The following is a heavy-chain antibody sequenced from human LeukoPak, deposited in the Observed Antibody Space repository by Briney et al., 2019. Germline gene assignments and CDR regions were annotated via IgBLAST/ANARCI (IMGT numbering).Heavy chain of an antibody. CDR1: GFTFRTYG. CDR2: VWYDGSNK. Sequence: GGSLRLSCAASGFTFRTYGMHWVRQAPGKGLEWAAVVWYDGSNKYYADSVKGRFTISRDNSKNTLYLQMNSLRAEDTAVYYCARGTRYDSSGYYSQDLDYWGQGTLVALPT. D-gene: IGHD3-22*01. V-gene: IGHV3-33*01. CDR3: ARGTRYDSSGYYSQDLDY. J-gene: IGHJ4*02.